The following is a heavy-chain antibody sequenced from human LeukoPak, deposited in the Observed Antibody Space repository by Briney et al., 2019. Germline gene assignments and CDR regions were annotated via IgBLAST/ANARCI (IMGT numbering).Heavy chain of an antibody. CDR2: ISAYNGNT. Sequence: ASVKVSCKASGGTFSSYGISWVRQAPGQGLEWMGWISAYNGNTNYAQKLQGRVTMTTDTSTSTAYMELRSLRPDDTAVYYCARSPPSQYNWNDDFQHWGQGTLVTVSS. J-gene: IGHJ1*01. D-gene: IGHD1-1*01. CDR3: ARSPPSQYNWNDDFQH. CDR1: GGTFSSYG. V-gene: IGHV1-18*01.